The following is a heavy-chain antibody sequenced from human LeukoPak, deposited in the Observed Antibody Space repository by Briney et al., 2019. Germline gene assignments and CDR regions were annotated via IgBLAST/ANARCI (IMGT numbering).Heavy chain of an antibody. CDR2: INSDGSST. J-gene: IGHJ4*02. CDR1: GVTFSSYW. D-gene: IGHD5-24*01. Sequence: GGSLRLSCAASGVTFSSYWMHGGGQGPGKGLGWVSRINSDGSSTTYADSVKGGFTISRDNAKNTLYLQMNSLRAEDTAVYYCARDGYNPGYWGQGTLVTVSS. V-gene: IGHV3-74*01. CDR3: ARDGYNPGY.